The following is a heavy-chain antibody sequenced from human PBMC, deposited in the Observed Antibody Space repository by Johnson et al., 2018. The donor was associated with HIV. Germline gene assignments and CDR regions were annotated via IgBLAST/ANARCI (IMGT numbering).Heavy chain of an antibody. Sequence: VQLVESGGGLVRPGGSLRLSCAASGFAVSSNYMNWVRQTPGKGLEWVSILYSAGSAYYADSVKGRFTISRDNSKNTLYLQMNSLRAEDTALYYCAKLGVVQAFDIWGQGTLVTVSS. D-gene: IGHD3-3*01. V-gene: IGHV3-66*02. CDR3: AKLGVVQAFDI. J-gene: IGHJ3*02. CDR2: LYSAGSA. CDR1: GFAVSSNY.